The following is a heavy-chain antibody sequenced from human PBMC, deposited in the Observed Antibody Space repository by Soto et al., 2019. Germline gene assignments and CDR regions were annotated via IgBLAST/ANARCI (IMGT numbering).Heavy chain of an antibody. J-gene: IGHJ4*02. CDR2: ISYDGSNT. CDR3: AKDTIFGVADYYFDY. CDR1: GFTFSSYG. Sequence: QVQLVESGGGVVQPGRSLRLSCAASGFTFSSYGMHWVRQAPGKGLEWVAVISYDGSNTYYADSVKGRFTISRDNSKNTLYLQMNSLRAEDTAVYYCAKDTIFGVADYYFDYWGQGTLVTVSS. D-gene: IGHD3-3*01. V-gene: IGHV3-30*18.